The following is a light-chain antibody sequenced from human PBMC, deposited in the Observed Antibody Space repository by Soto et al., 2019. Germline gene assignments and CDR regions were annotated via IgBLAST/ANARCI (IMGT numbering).Light chain of an antibody. CDR2: EVS. J-gene: IGLJ1*01. V-gene: IGLV2-8*01. Sequence: QSVLTQPPSASGSPGQSVTISCTGTSSDVGGYNYVPWYQQHPGKAPKLMIYEVSKRPSGVPDRFSGSKSGNTASLTVSGLQTEDEADYYCSSYTISGTLVFGTGTKVIVL. CDR1: SSDVGGYNY. CDR3: SSYTISGTLV.